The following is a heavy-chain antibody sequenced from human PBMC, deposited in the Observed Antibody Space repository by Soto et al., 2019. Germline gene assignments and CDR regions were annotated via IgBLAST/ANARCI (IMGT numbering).Heavy chain of an antibody. CDR3: ARIPPSRLAVAGISV. CDR1: GYTFTSYY. V-gene: IGHV1-46*01. D-gene: IGHD6-19*01. J-gene: IGHJ4*02. Sequence: GASVKVSCKASGYTFTSYYMHWVRQAPGQGLEWMGIINPSGGSTSYAQKFQGRVTMTRDTSTSTVYMELSSLRSEDTAVYYCARIPPSRLAVAGISVWGQGTLVTVSS. CDR2: INPSGGST.